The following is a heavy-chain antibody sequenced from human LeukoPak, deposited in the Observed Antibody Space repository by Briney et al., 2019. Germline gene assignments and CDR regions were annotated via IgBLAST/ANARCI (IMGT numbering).Heavy chain of an antibody. Sequence: PSETLSLTCSVSGGSISSSTYYWGWIRQPPGKGLEWIGYIYYSGSTYYNPSLKSRVTISVDTSKNQFSLKVSSVTAADTAVYYCARLVVTLRAFDYWGQGTLVTVSS. CDR3: ARLVVTLRAFDY. V-gene: IGHV4-30-4*08. J-gene: IGHJ4*02. D-gene: IGHD4-23*01. CDR1: GGSISSSTYY. CDR2: IYYSGST.